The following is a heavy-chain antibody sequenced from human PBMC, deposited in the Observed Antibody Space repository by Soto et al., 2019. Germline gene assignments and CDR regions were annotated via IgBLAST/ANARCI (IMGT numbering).Heavy chain of an antibody. V-gene: IGHV1-69*01. Sequence: QVQLVQSGTEVKEPGSSVKVSCKASGGTFSSYAISWVRQAPGQGLEWMGGIIPIFGTANYAQKFQGRVTITADESTSTAYMELSSLRSEDTAVYYCARGGITIFGVVISHYYYYGMDVWGQGTTVTVSS. D-gene: IGHD3-3*01. CDR3: ARGGITIFGVVISHYYYYGMDV. J-gene: IGHJ6*02. CDR1: GGTFSSYA. CDR2: IIPIFGTA.